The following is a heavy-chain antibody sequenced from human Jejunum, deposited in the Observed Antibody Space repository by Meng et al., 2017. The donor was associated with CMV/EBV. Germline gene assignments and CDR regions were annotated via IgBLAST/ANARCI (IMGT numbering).Heavy chain of an antibody. CDR1: GGSVTSCTYY. CDR3: ARSTSGPGDY. V-gene: IGHV4-61*01. J-gene: IGHJ4*02. Sequence: VSGGSVTSCTYYWNWIRQPPGEGLEWIGLIYYTGSSRYNPSPKSRATLTLDTSKNQFSLKVTSVTAADTAVYYCARSTSGPGDYWGQGTLVTVSS. D-gene: IGHD2-15*01. CDR2: IYYTGSS.